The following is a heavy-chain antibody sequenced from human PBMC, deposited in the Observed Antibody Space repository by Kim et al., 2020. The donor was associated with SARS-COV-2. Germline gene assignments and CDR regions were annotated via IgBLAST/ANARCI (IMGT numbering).Heavy chain of an antibody. J-gene: IGHJ4*02. D-gene: IGHD3-10*01. Sequence: GGSLRLSCAASGFTFSSYWMSWVRQAPGKGLEWVANIKQDGSAKYNVDPVKGRFTISRDNAKNSLYLQMNSLRTEDTAVYYCAKNSRRITMVRGFIIKTTSVCDYWGQGTLVTVSS. CDR1: GFTFSSYW. V-gene: IGHV3-7*05. CDR3: AKNSRRITMVRGFIIKTTSVCDY. CDR2: IKQDGSAK.